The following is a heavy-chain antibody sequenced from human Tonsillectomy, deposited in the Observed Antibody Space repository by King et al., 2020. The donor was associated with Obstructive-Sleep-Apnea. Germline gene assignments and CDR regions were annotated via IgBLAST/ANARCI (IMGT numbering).Heavy chain of an antibody. D-gene: IGHD1-20*01. V-gene: IGHV3-30*04. CDR3: ARPYNWNDQAPFDY. CDR2: ISYDGSNK. CDR1: GFTFSSYA. J-gene: IGHJ4*02. Sequence: VQLVESGGGVVQPGRSLRLSCAASGFTFSSYAMHWVRQAPGKGLEWVAVISYDGSNKYYADSVKGRFTISRDNSKNTLYLQMNSLRAEDTAVYYCARPYNWNDQAPFDYWGLGTLVTVSS.